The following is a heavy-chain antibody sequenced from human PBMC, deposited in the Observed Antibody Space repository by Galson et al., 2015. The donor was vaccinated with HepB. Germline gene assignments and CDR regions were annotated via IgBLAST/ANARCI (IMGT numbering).Heavy chain of an antibody. CDR1: GFTFSSYA. J-gene: IGHJ5*02. D-gene: IGHD3/OR15-3a*01. Sequence: SLRLSCAASGFTFSSYAMHWVRQAPGKGLEWVAVISYDERSEYYADSVKGRFTISRDNSKNTLYLQMNSLRPEDTAVYYCTSLSIFGLPDWFDPWGQGTLVTVSS. CDR2: ISYDERSE. CDR3: TSLSIFGLPDWFDP. V-gene: IGHV3-30*04.